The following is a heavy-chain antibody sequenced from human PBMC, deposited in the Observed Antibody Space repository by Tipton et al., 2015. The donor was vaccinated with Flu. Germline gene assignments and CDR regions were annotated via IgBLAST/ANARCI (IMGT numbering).Heavy chain of an antibody. CDR3: ARLSYYDVDLKNFYFDY. CDR2: IYPSGTT. J-gene: IGHJ4*02. Sequence: TLSLTCAVSSGPIRSTNYFCAWIRPPPGKGLELIGSIYPSGTTYYNPSLKSRVTISVDTSKSQFSLKLRSVTAADTAVYYCARLSYYDVDLKNFYFDYWGQGALVTVSS. D-gene: IGHD3-10*02. CDR1: SGPIRSTNYF. V-gene: IGHV4-39*01.